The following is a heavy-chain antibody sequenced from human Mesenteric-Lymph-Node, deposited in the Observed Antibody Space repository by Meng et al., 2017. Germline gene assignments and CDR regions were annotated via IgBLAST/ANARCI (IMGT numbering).Heavy chain of an antibody. J-gene: IGHJ5*02. CDR2: INPNNGGT. CDR1: GYTFIAYY. V-gene: IGHV1-2*02. D-gene: IGHD4-23*01. Sequence: ASVKVSCKASGYTFIAYYIQWVRQAPGQGLEWVGWINPNNGGTKYAQKFQGRVTVTRDTSIDTAYMELSSLRSDDTAVYYCARNSRMTTVVTLHGFDPWGQGTLVTVSS. CDR3: ARNSRMTTVVTLHGFDP.